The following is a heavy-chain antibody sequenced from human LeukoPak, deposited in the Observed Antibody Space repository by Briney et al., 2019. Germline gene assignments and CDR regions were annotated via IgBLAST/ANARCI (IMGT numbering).Heavy chain of an antibody. J-gene: IGHJ4*02. D-gene: IGHD2-2*01. Sequence: GGSLRLSCAASGFTFSGSAMHWVRQASGKGLEWVGRIRSKANSYATAYAASVKGRFTISRDNAKNSLYLQMNSLRAEDTAVYYCATEGAPATAVYWGQGTLVTVSS. CDR2: IRSKANSYAT. CDR3: ATEGAPATAVY. V-gene: IGHV3-73*01. CDR1: GFTFSGSA.